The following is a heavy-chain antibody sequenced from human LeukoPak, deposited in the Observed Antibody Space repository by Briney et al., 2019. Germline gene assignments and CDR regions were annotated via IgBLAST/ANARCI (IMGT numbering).Heavy chain of an antibody. CDR3: ARTRYYYNSRSYGAPYYFDY. CDR1: GGSISSGYY. D-gene: IGHD3-10*01. V-gene: IGHV4-38-2*02. Sequence: SETLSLTCTVSGGSISSGYYWGWIRHPPGKGLEWIGSIYHSGSTYYNPSLKSRVTISVDTSKNQFSLKLSSVTAADTAVYYCARTRYYYNSRSYGAPYYFDYWGQGTLVTVSS. J-gene: IGHJ4*02. CDR2: IYHSGST.